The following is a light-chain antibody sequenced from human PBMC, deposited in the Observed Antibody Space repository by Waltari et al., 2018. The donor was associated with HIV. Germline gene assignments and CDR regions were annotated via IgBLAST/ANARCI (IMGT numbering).Light chain of an antibody. J-gene: IGKJ1*01. Sequence: EIVMTQSPATLSVSPGERATLSCSASQSVSSNVAWHQQKPGQAPRLLIYCASTRATGIPARFSGSGSGTEFTLTISSLQSEDFAVYYCQQYNNWPRTFGQGTKVEIK. CDR1: QSVSSN. CDR3: QQYNNWPRT. CDR2: CAS. V-gene: IGKV3-15*01.